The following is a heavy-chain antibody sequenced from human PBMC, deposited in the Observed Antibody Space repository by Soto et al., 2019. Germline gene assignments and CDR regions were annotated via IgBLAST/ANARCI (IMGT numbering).Heavy chain of an antibody. CDR2: IIPIFGTA. V-gene: IGHV1-69*01. J-gene: IGHJ3*02. CDR3: ARGGDCSGGSCYFYAFDI. D-gene: IGHD2-15*01. Sequence: WRRKNTEQGLEWMGGIIPIFGTANYAQKFQGRVTITADESTSTAYMELSSLRSEDTAVYYCARGGDCSGGSCYFYAFDIWGQGTMVTVSS.